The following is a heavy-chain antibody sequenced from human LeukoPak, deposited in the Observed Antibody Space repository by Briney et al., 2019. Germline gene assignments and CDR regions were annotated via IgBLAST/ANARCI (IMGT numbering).Heavy chain of an antibody. CDR1: GGSISSYY. D-gene: IGHD6-13*01. CDR3: AREVVAAAGTVDY. CDR2: IYYSGST. V-gene: IGHV4-59*01. J-gene: IGHJ4*02. Sequence: PSETLSLTCTVSGGSISSYYWSWIRQPPGKGLEWIGYIYYSGSTNYNPSLKSRVTISVDTSKNQFSLKLSSVTAADTAVYYCAREVVAAAGTVDYWGQGTLVIASS.